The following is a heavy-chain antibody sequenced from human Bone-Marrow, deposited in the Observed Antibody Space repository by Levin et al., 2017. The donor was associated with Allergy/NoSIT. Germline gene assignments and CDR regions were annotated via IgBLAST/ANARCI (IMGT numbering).Heavy chain of an antibody. V-gene: IGHV3-66*01. Sequence: QTGGSLRLSCAASGFTVSSNYMSWVRQAPGKGLEWVSVIYSGGNTYYADSVKGRFTISRDDSKNTLYLQMNSLRAEDTAVYYCARAPITNSGTYFGWGQGTLVTVSS. D-gene: IGHD1-26*01. CDR1: GFTVSSNY. CDR2: IYSGGNT. CDR3: ARAPITNSGTYFG. J-gene: IGHJ4*02.